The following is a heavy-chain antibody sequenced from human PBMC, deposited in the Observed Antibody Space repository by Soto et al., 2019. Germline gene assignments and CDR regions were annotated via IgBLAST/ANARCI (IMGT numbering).Heavy chain of an antibody. J-gene: IGHJ4*02. CDR2: IYTSGST. Sequence: SETLSLTCTVSGGSISSYYWSCIGKPAGKGLEWIGRIYTSGSTNYSPSLKSRVTMSVDTSKNQFSLKLSSVTAADTAVYYCARDMDRNFDYWGQGTLVTVAS. D-gene: IGHD3-10*01. CDR1: GGSISSYY. V-gene: IGHV4-4*07. CDR3: ARDMDRNFDY.